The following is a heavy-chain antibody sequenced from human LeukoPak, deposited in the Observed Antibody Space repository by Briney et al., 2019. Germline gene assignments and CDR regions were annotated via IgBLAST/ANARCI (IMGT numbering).Heavy chain of an antibody. Sequence: KSSETLSLTCAVYGGSFSGYYWSWIRQPPGKGLEWIGEINHSGSTNYNPSLKSRVTISVDTSKNQFSLKLSSVTAADTAVYYCARGFGTAMVRARDYWGQGTLVTVSS. D-gene: IGHD5-18*01. CDR1: GGSFSGYY. CDR3: ARGFGTAMVRARDY. CDR2: INHSGST. V-gene: IGHV4-34*01. J-gene: IGHJ4*02.